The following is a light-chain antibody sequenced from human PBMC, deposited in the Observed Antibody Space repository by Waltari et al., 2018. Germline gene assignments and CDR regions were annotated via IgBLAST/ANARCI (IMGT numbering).Light chain of an antibody. J-gene: IGKJ1*01. CDR3: MQALQSPWS. CDR1: QNLQNTNGYNY. V-gene: IGKV2-28*01. Sequence: DVVVTQSPLSLPVTPGEPASISCRSSQNLQNTNGYNYLDWYLQKPGQPPQLLIFLGSNRASGVPDRFSGSGSGTEFTLKISRVEAEDVGVYYCMQALQSPWSFGQGTKVDI. CDR2: LGS.